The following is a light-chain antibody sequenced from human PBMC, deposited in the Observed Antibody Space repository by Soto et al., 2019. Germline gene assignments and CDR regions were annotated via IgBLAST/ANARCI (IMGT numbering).Light chain of an antibody. CDR3: TQYYIYPLT. CDR1: QAISNY. CDR2: AAS. Sequence: MNQSPSSLSVSVGERATITCRASQAISNYLAWYQQKPGKPPTLLIHAASTLQSGGPSRFSGSGSGTDFTLTISSLQPEDCAPDYSTQYYIYPLTFGGGTKV. V-gene: IGKV1-6*01. J-gene: IGKJ4*01.